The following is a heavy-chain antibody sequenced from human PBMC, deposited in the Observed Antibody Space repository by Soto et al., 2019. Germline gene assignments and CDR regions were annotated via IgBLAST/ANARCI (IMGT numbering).Heavy chain of an antibody. V-gene: IGHV3-33*01. CDR1: GFTFSSYG. CDR2: IWYDGSNK. J-gene: IGHJ1*01. Sequence: ESGGGVVQPGRSLRLSCAASGFTFSSYGMHWVRQAPGKGLEWVAVIWYDGSNKYYADSVKGRFTISRDNSKNTLYLQMNSLRAEDTAVYYCARDGLGSSGWPDESFQHWGQGTLVTVS. D-gene: IGHD6-19*01. CDR3: ARDGLGSSGWPDESFQH.